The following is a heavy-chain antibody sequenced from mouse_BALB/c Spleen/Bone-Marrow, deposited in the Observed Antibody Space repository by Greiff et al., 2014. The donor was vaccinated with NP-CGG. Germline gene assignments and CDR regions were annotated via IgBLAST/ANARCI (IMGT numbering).Heavy chain of an antibody. D-gene: IGHD4-1*01. J-gene: IGHJ3*01. CDR2: IYPGDGDT. V-gene: IGHV1-80*01. Sequence: VQLQQSGAELVRPGSSVKISCKASGYAFSSYWMNWVKQRPGQGLEWIGQIYPGDGDTNYNGKFKGKATLTADKSSNTAYMQLSSLTSEDFAVYFCAKQTGSAYWGQGTLVTVSA. CDR1: GYAFSSYW. CDR3: AKQTGSAY.